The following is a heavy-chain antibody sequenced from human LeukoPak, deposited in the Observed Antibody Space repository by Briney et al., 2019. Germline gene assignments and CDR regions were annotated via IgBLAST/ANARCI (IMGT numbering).Heavy chain of an antibody. CDR2: IKQDGSEK. CDR3: AKDIKEYCSGGSCYEGFDY. CDR1: GFTFSNYW. Sequence: PGGSLRLSCAASGFTFSNYWMTWVRQAPGKGLEWVANIKQDGSEKYYVDSVKGRFTISRDNAKNSLYLQMNSLRAEDTALYYCAKDIKEYCSGGSCYEGFDYWGQGTLVTVSS. J-gene: IGHJ4*02. D-gene: IGHD2-15*01. V-gene: IGHV3-7*03.